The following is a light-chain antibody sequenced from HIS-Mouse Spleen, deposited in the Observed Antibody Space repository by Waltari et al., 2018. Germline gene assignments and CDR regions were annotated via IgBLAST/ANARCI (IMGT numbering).Light chain of an antibody. V-gene: IGLV2-23*01. CDR1: SRDVGSYNL. J-gene: IGLJ3*02. CDR3: CSYAGSSTWV. CDR2: EGS. Sequence: QSALTQPAPVSGSPGKSTTISCTGTSRDVGSYNLVSWYQPHPGQAPQLMIYEGSKRPSGVSNRFSGSKSGNTASLTISGLQAEDEADYYCCSYAGSSTWVFGGGTKLTVL.